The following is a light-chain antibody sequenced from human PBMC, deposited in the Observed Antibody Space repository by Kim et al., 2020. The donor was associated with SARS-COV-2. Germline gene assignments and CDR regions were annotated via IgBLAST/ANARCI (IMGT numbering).Light chain of an antibody. CDR1: KLGDKY. J-gene: IGLJ2*01. CDR2: EDT. V-gene: IGLV3-1*01. CDR3: QAWDSSTAV. Sequence: VSPGQTASITYSGDKLGDKYACWYQQKPGQSPVLVIYEDTKRPSGIPERFSGSNSGNTATLTISGIQAMDEADYYCQAWDSSTAVFGGGTQLTVL.